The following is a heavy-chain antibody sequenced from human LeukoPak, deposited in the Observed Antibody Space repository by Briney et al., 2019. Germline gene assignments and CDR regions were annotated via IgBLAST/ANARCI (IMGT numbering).Heavy chain of an antibody. J-gene: IGHJ6*02. CDR3: ARGPPRGYSGYGRGMDV. CDR2: INQSGST. Sequence: SETLSLTCAVYGGSFSGYYWSWIRQPPGKGLEWIGEINQSGSTNYNPSLKSRVTISVDTSKNQFSLKLSSVTAADTAVYYCARGPPRGYSGYGRGMDVWGQGTTVTVSS. V-gene: IGHV4-34*01. CDR1: GGSFSGYY. D-gene: IGHD5-12*01.